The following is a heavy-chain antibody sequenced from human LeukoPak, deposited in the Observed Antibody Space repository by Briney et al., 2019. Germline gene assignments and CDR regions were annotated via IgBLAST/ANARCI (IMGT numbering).Heavy chain of an antibody. D-gene: IGHD2-15*01. Sequence: GGSLRLSCAAPGFTFRNYAMSWVRQAPGKGLEWVSALNAGGGSTHYADSVKGRFTISRDNSKNTLYLQMNSLGVEDTAVYYCATPIRDRYCSGGSCYSPFDFWGQGTLVTVSS. CDR3: ATPIRDRYCSGGSCYSPFDF. V-gene: IGHV3-23*01. CDR2: LNAGGGST. J-gene: IGHJ4*02. CDR1: GFTFRNYA.